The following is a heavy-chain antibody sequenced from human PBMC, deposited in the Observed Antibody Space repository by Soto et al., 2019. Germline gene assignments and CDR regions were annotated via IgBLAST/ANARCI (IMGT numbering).Heavy chain of an antibody. CDR2: IYYSGST. CDR3: ARDHYSGYLFHY. Sequence: PSETLSLTCTVSGGSISSGNYFWSWIRQQPGKGLEWIGYIYYSGSTYYNPSLKSRVTISVDTSKNQFSLKLSSVTAADTAVYYCARDHYSGYLFHYWGQGTLVTVSS. CDR1: GGSISSGNYF. J-gene: IGHJ4*02. D-gene: IGHD5-12*01. V-gene: IGHV4-31*03.